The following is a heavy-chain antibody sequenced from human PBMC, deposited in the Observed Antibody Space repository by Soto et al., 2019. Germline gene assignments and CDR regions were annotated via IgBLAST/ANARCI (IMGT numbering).Heavy chain of an antibody. CDR2: ISSSGSTI. CDR3: ARGPYGYVWGSDPPHFDY. V-gene: IGHV3-11*01. J-gene: IGHJ4*02. CDR1: GFTFSDYY. Sequence: QVQLVESGGGLVKPGGSLRLSCAASGFTFSDYYMNWIRQAPGKGLEWVSYISSSGSTIYYADSVKGRFTISRDNAKNSLYLLMNSLRAEDTAVYSCARGPYGYVWGSDPPHFDYWGQGTLVTVSS. D-gene: IGHD3-16*02.